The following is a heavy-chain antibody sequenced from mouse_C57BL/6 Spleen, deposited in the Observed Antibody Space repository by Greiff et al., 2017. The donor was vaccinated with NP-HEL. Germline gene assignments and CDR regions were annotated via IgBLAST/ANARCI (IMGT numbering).Heavy chain of an antibody. D-gene: IGHD1-1*01. CDR1: GYTFTSYW. V-gene: IGHV1-7*01. CDR2: INPSSGYT. Sequence: QVQLKESGAELAKPGASVKLSCKASGYTFTSYWMHWVKQRPGQGLEWIGYINPSSGYTKYNQKFKDKATLTADKSSSTAYMQLSSLTYEDSAVYYCASPLDGSSPYWYFDVWGTGTTVTVSS. J-gene: IGHJ1*03. CDR3: ASPLDGSSPYWYFDV.